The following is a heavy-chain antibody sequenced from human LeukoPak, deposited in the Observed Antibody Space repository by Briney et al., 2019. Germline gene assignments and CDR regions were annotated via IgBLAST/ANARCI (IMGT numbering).Heavy chain of an antibody. CDR1: GFTFSTYA. J-gene: IGHJ3*02. CDR2: ISYDGANK. Sequence: PGGSLRLSCAASGFTFSTYAMHWVRQAPGKGLEWVAVISYDGANKYYSDSVKGRFTISRDNSKNTLCLQMNSLRAEDTAVYYCATTRYDAFDIWGQGTMVTVSS. V-gene: IGHV3-30*14. D-gene: IGHD4-17*01. CDR3: ATTRYDAFDI.